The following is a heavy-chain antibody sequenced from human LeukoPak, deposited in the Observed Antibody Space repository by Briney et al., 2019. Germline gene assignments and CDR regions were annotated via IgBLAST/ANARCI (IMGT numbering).Heavy chain of an antibody. CDR1: GYSISSGYY. CDR3: ARRGELSYGLDY. J-gene: IGHJ4*02. D-gene: IGHD3-16*01. V-gene: IGHV4-38-2*02. CDR2: IYRSGNT. Sequence: PSETLSLTCTVSGYSISSGYYWGWIRQPPGKGLEWIGSIYRSGNTYYSPSLKSRVTISVDTSKNQFSLKLSSVTAADTAVYYCARRGELSYGLDYWGQGTLVTVSS.